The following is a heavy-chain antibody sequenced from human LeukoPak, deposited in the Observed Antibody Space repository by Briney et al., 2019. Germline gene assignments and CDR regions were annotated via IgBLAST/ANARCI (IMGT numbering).Heavy chain of an antibody. Sequence: GGSLRLSCAASGFTFSSYWMSCVRQAPGKGLEWVANIKDDGSEEYYVDSMKGRFTISRDNAKNSLYLQMNSLRAEDTAVYYCARRLSGSYYAYFDCWGQGTLVTVSS. D-gene: IGHD1-26*01. V-gene: IGHV3-7*01. CDR1: GFTFSSYW. CDR3: ARRLSGSYYAYFDC. J-gene: IGHJ4*02. CDR2: IKDDGSEE.